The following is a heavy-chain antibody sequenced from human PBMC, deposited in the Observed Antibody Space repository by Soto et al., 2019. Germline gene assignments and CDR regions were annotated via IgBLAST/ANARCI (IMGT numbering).Heavy chain of an antibody. D-gene: IGHD3-3*02. CDR3: AKDKDGHIFGPSDYYFDY. Sequence: GGSLRLSCAASGFTFDDYAMHWVRQAPGRGLEWVSSISWNSDNIDYADSVKGRFTISRDNAKISLYLQMNSLRGEDTALYYCAKDKDGHIFGPSDYYFDYWGQGTLVTVSS. J-gene: IGHJ4*02. CDR2: ISWNSDNI. V-gene: IGHV3-9*01. CDR1: GFTFDDYA.